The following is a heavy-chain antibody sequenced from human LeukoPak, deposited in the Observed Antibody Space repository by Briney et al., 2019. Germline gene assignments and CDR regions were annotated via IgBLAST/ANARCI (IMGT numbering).Heavy chain of an antibody. V-gene: IGHV4-34*01. Sequence: PSETLSLTCAVYGGSFSGYYWSWIRQPPGKGLEWIGEINHSGSTNYNPSLKSRVTISVDTSKNQFSLKLSSVTAADTAVYFCVRGGGGTGLDYWGQGTLVTASS. CDR2: INHSGST. CDR1: GGSFSGYY. D-gene: IGHD1-14*01. CDR3: VRGGGGTGLDY. J-gene: IGHJ4*02.